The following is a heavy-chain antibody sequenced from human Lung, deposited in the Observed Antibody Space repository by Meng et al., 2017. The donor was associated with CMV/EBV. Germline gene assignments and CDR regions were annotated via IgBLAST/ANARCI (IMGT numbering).Heavy chain of an antibody. CDR2: VSDSGSA. CDR1: RASISSFY. J-gene: IGHJ4*02. CDR3: ARGTGTTQHYFDY. Sequence: LXXTISRASISSFYWSWIRQPPGKGLQWIGYVSDSGSAKYNPSLESRGTISRDRSRNQFYLNLNSVTAADTAMYFCARGTGTTQHYFDYWGQGILVTVSS. V-gene: IGHV4-59*01. D-gene: IGHD1-1*01.